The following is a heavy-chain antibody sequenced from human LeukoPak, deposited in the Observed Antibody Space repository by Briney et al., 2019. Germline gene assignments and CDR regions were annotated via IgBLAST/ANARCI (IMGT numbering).Heavy chain of an antibody. J-gene: IGHJ4*02. CDR2: SNSDGSST. CDR3: ARDLVWGRALDY. Sequence: GGSLRLSCAASGFTFSSYWMHWVRQAPGKGLVWVSRSNSDGSSTTYADSVKGRFTISRDNAKNTLYLQMNSLRAEDTAVYYCARDLVWGRALDYWGQGTLVTVSS. D-gene: IGHD3-16*01. CDR1: GFTFSSYW. V-gene: IGHV3-74*01.